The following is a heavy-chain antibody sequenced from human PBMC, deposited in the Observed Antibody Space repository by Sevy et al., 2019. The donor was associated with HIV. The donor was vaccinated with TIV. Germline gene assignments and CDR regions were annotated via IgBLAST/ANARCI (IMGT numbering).Heavy chain of an antibody. CDR1: GFTFSDYY. CDR3: ARGYCTNGVCYTYDY. J-gene: IGHJ4*02. Sequence: GGYLRLSCAASGFTFSDYYMSWIRQAPGKGLEWVSYISSSGSTIYYADSVKGRFTISRDNAKNSLYLQMNSLRAEDTAVYYCARGYCTNGVCYTYDYWGQGTLVTVSS. V-gene: IGHV3-11*01. D-gene: IGHD2-8*01. CDR2: ISSSGSTI.